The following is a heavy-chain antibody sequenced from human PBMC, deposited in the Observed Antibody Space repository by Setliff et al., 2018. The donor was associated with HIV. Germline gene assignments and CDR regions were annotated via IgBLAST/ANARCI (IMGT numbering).Heavy chain of an antibody. Sequence: GGSLRLSCGASGFRFSDYWMTWVRQAPGRGLESVANIKQDGSEKFYVDSVKGRFTISRDNAKNSLYLQMNSLRDDDTAVYYCARDGTRLLAAMDVWGKGTTVTVSS. D-gene: IGHD3-3*01. J-gene: IGHJ6*03. CDR1: GFRFSDYW. CDR2: IKQDGSEK. V-gene: IGHV3-7*03. CDR3: ARDGTRLLAAMDV.